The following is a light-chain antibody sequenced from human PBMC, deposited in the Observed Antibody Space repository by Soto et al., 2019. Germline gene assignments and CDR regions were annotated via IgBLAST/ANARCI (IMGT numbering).Light chain of an antibody. V-gene: IGKV3-20*01. Sequence: IVWTHCPGTLCFSPGERAALSGRAIQSVSSSYLAWYQQKPGQAPRLLIYGASSRATGIPDRFSGSGSGTDFTLTISRLEPEDFAVYYCQQYGSSPTWTFGQGTKVDIK. CDR3: QQYGSSPTWT. CDR1: QSVSSSY. J-gene: IGKJ1*01. CDR2: GAS.